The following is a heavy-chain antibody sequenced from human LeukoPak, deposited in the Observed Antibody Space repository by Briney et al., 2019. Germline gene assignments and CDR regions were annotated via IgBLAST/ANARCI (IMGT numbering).Heavy chain of an antibody. D-gene: IGHD6-13*01. CDR1: GFTFSSYE. CDR3: AKDKYSSSWDYFDY. V-gene: IGHV3-9*01. CDR2: ISWNSGSI. J-gene: IGHJ4*02. Sequence: PGGSLRLSCAASGFTFSSYEMNWVRQAPGKGLEWVSGISWNSGSIGYADSVKGRFTISRDNAKNSLYLQMNSLRAEDTALYYCAKDKYSSSWDYFDYWGQGTLVTVSS.